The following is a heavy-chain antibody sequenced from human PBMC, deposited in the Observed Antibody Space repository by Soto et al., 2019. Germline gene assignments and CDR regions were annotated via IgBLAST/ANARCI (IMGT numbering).Heavy chain of an antibody. CDR3: ARGVKANWGLYNWFDP. J-gene: IGHJ5*02. V-gene: IGHV1-46*03. D-gene: IGHD7-27*01. Sequence: GASVKVSCKASGYTFTSYYMHWVRQAPGQGLEWMGIINPSGGSTSYAQKFQGRVTMTRDTSTSTVYMELSSLRSEDTAVYYCARGVKANWGLYNWFDPWGQGTLVTVSS. CDR1: GYTFTSYY. CDR2: INPSGGST.